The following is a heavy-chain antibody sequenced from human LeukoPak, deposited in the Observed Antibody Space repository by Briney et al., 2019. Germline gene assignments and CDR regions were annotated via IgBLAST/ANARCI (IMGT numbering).Heavy chain of an antibody. CDR3: ATPIAAASDY. D-gene: IGHD6-13*01. Sequence: SVKVSCKASGYTFTSYDINWVRQATGQGLEWMGRIIPILGIANYAQKFQGRVTITADKSTSTAYMELSSLRSEDTAVYYCATPIAAASDYWGQGTPVTVSS. CDR1: GYTFTSYD. CDR2: IIPILGIA. J-gene: IGHJ4*02. V-gene: IGHV1-69*04.